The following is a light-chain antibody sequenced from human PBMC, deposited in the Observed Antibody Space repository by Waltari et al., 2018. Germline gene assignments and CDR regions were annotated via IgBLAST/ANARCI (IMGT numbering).Light chain of an antibody. CDR3: QHRFNWPLT. CDR1: QSVSSY. CDR2: DAS. V-gene: IGKV3-11*01. Sequence: VLTQSLSTLSGSPGERVTRSCSASQSVSSYLAWYQQKPGQAPRLLITDASNRATGIPARFGGSGSWTDFTLTISSLEPEDSAVYYCQHRFNWPLTFGGGTKVEIK. J-gene: IGKJ4*01.